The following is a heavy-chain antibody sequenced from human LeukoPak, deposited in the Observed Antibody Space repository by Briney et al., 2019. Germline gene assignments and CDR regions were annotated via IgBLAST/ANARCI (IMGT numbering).Heavy chain of an antibody. CDR3: TPVGATTSHLTDY. D-gene: IGHD1-26*01. V-gene: IGHV3-73*01. CDR2: IRSKANNYAT. J-gene: IGHJ4*02. Sequence: PGGSLRLSCAASGFTFSGSAMHWVRQASGKGLEWVGRIRSKANNYATAYAASVKGRFTISRDDSKNTAYLQMNSLKTEDTAVYYCTPVGATTSHLTDYWGQGTLVTVSS. CDR1: GFTFSGSA.